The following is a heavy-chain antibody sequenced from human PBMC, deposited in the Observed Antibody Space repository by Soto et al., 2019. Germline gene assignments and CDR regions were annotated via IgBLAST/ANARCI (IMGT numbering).Heavy chain of an antibody. V-gene: IGHV4-31*03. D-gene: IGHD4-17*01. CDR1: GCSISSGGYY. J-gene: IGHJ4*02. CDR3: ARVGNLYGDYVSLEFDY. Sequence: SETLSLTCTVSGCSISSGGYYWSWIRQHPGKGLEWIGYIYYSGSTYYNPSLKSRVTISVDTSKNQFSLKLSSVTAADTAVYYCARVGNLYGDYVSLEFDYWGQGTLVTVSS. CDR2: IYYSGST.